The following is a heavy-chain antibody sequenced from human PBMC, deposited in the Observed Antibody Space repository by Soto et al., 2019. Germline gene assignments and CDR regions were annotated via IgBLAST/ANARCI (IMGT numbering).Heavy chain of an antibody. Sequence: ASVKVSCKASGYTLPPFGLSWVRQAPGQGLEWMGCISAYTANTNYAQKLQDRVTMTTDTSTSTAFLELRSLRSDDTAVYYCARENSGSYHRHFDYWGQGTLVTVSS. CDR2: ISAYTANT. D-gene: IGHD1-26*01. CDR1: GYTLPPFG. CDR3: ARENSGSYHRHFDY. J-gene: IGHJ4*01. V-gene: IGHV1-18*01.